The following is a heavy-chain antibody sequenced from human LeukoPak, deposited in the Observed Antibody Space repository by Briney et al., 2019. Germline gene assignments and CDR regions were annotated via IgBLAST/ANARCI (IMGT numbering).Heavy chain of an antibody. D-gene: IGHD2-2*02. V-gene: IGHV3-53*01. CDR2: IYSGGST. J-gene: IGHJ4*02. CDR3: ARGKIVVVPAAISYYFDY. CDR1: GFTVGSNY. Sequence: GGSLRLSCAASGFTVGSNYMSWVRQAPGKGLEWVSVIYSGGSTYYADSVKGRFTISRDNSKNTLYLQMNSLRAEDTAVYYCARGKIVVVPAAISYYFDYWGQGTLVTVSS.